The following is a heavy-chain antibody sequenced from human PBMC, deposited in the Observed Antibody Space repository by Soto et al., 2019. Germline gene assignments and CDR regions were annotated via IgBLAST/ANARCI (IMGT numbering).Heavy chain of an antibody. J-gene: IGHJ5*01. CDR3: ASEGSNLELGDDIIDS. Sequence: QVQLVQSGAEVKKPGSSVNVSCKASGVTFSSYAISWVRQAPGQGLDWMGGVIPIFGTANNAQKFQGRVTITAEESTSTAYVAQSSLGSEDTDVYSCASEGSNLELGDDIIDSWCPGTLVTVSS. V-gene: IGHV1-69*01. CDR1: GVTFSSYA. CDR2: VIPIFGTA. D-gene: IGHD3-16*02.